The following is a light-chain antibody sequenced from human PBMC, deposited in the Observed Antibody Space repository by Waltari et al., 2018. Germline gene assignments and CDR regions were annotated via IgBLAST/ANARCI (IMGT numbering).Light chain of an antibody. Sequence: QSALTQPASVTGSPGQSITISCTGTSSDVGNFNLFSCYQQHPGKVPKLIIYEVSKRPSGVSNNFSGSTSGNTASLTISGLRAEDEADYYCCSYAGSRTYVFGTGTKVTVL. J-gene: IGLJ1*01. V-gene: IGLV2-23*02. CDR3: CSYAGSRTYV. CDR1: SSDVGNFNL. CDR2: EVS.